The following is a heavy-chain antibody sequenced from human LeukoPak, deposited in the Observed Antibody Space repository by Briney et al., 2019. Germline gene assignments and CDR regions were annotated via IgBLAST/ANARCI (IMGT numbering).Heavy chain of an antibody. CDR3: ASQKEPATSFDY. J-gene: IGHJ4*02. D-gene: IGHD1-14*01. CDR1: GFTFSSYG. CDR2: IRYDGSNI. V-gene: IGHV3-30*02. Sequence: SGGSLRLSRAASGFTFSSYGMHWVRQAPGKGLEWVAFIRYDGSNIHYADSVKGRFTISRDNSKNTLYLQMNSLRAEDTAVYYCASQKEPATSFDYWGQGTLVTVSS.